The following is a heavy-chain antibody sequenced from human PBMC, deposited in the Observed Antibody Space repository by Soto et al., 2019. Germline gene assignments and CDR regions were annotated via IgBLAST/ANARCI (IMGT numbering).Heavy chain of an antibody. V-gene: IGHV3-23*01. CDR3: AKGSHFASCGRTRCYDLDY. Sequence: EVQMLESGGGLVHPGGSLRLSCAASGFTFTSYAMSWVRQAPGKGLEWVSSISASGGSTYYADSVKGRFTFSRDNSKNTLLLQMSSLRPEDTAVYYCAKGSHFASCGRTRCYDLDYWGQGTLVTVSS. CDR2: ISASGGST. D-gene: IGHD2-2*01. CDR1: GFTFTSYA. J-gene: IGHJ4*02.